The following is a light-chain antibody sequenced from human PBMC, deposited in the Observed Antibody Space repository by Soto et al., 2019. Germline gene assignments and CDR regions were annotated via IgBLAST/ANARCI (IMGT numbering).Light chain of an antibody. J-gene: IGKJ1*01. V-gene: IGKV3-20*01. Sequence: EIVLTQSPGSLSLSPGQRATISCRASQGVDTTFFAWYQKKPGQAPRLLIYGASKRATGIPDRFSGSGSGTDFTLIISRLEPEDFAVYYCQQYMSSVTFGQGTKVEIK. CDR2: GAS. CDR3: QQYMSSVT. CDR1: QGVDTTF.